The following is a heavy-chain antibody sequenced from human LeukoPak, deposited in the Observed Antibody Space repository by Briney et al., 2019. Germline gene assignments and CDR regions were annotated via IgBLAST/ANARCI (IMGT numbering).Heavy chain of an antibody. Sequence: GASVKVSCKASGYTFTSYGISWVRQAPGQGLEWMGWISAYNGNTNYAQKLQGRVTMTTDTSTSTAYMELRSLRSDDTAVYYCARARGGSGIGPYFDPWGQGTLVTVSS. V-gene: IGHV1-18*01. CDR1: GYTFTSYG. CDR2: ISAYNGNT. D-gene: IGHD3-10*01. CDR3: ARARGGSGIGPYFDP. J-gene: IGHJ5*02.